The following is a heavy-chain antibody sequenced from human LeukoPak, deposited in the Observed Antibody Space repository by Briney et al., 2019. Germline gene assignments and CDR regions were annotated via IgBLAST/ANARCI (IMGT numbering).Heavy chain of an antibody. CDR3: ARVQYSTGWSTIDY. CDR1: GGSISSYY. CDR2: IYTSGST. V-gene: IGHV4-4*07. D-gene: IGHD6-19*01. J-gene: IGHJ4*02. Sequence: PSETLSLTCTVSGGSISSYYWSWIRQPAGKGLEWIGRIYTSGSTNYNPSLKSRVTISVDTSKNQFSLKLSSVTAADTAVYYCARVQYSTGWSTIDYWGQGTLVTVSS.